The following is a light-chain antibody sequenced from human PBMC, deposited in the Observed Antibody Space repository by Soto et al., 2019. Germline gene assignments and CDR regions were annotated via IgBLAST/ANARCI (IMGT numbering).Light chain of an antibody. V-gene: IGLV1-44*01. Sequence: QSVLTQPPSASGTPGQRVIISCSGSSSNIGSNSVIWYQQLPGTAPKLLIYSDNQRPSGVPARFSVSKSGTSASLAVSGLQSEDEAEYSCATWDDSLNGPVLCGGTKLTVL. J-gene: IGLJ3*02. CDR1: SSNIGSNS. CDR2: SDN. CDR3: ATWDDSLNGPV.